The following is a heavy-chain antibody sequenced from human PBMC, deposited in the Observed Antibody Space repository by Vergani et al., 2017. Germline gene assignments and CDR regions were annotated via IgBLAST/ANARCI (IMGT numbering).Heavy chain of an antibody. CDR1: GDSVSSNSAA. CDR3: ARGSSWAKDYYYYYGMDV. J-gene: IGHJ6*02. Sequence: QVQLQQSGPGLVKPSQTLSLTCAISGDSVSSNSAAWNWIRQSPSRGLEWLGRTYYRSKWYNDYAGSVKSRITINPDTSKNQFSLQLNSVTPEDTAVYYCARGSSWAKDYYYYYGMDVWGQGTTVTVSS. CDR2: TYYRSKWYN. D-gene: IGHD6-13*01. V-gene: IGHV6-1*01.